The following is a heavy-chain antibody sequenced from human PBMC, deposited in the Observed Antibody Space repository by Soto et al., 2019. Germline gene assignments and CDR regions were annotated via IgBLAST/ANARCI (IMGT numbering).Heavy chain of an antibody. Sequence: ASVKVSCKASGYTFSGYYIHWVRQAPGQGLEWMGWINPNRGGTNYAQTFQGRVTMTRDTSISTAYMELSRLRSDDTAVYYCARDRGGGGDFTYYQDGMDVWGQGTTVIVSS. J-gene: IGHJ6*02. D-gene: IGHD3-10*01. CDR1: GYTFSGYY. CDR3: ARDRGGGGDFTYYQDGMDV. V-gene: IGHV1-2*02. CDR2: INPNRGGT.